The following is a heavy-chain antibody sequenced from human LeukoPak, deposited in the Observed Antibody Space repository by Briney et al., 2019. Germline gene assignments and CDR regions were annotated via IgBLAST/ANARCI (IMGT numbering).Heavy chain of an antibody. CDR1: GGSISGKY. Sequence: SETLSLTCSVSGGSISGKYWSWIRQPPGKGLEWIGYIYYAESPPYNPSLKSRVTISVDMSKNQLSLKLSSVTAADTAVYYCARPSSSGNYYYWGQGTLVTVS. J-gene: IGHJ4*02. CDR2: IYYAESP. V-gene: IGHV4-59*08. D-gene: IGHD1-26*01. CDR3: ARPSSSGNYYY.